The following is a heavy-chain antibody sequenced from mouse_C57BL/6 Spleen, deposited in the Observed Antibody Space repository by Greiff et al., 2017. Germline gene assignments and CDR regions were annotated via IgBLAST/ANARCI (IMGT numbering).Heavy chain of an antibody. Sequence: VQLQQSGPELVKPGASVKISCKASGYAFSSSWMNWVKQRPGKGLEWIGRIYPGDGDTNYNGKFKGKATLTADKSSSTAYMQLSSLTSEDSAVYFCARWDWDYWYFDVWGTGTTVTVSS. CDR1: GYAFSSSW. CDR2: IYPGDGDT. D-gene: IGHD4-1*01. V-gene: IGHV1-82*01. J-gene: IGHJ1*03. CDR3: ARWDWDYWYFDV.